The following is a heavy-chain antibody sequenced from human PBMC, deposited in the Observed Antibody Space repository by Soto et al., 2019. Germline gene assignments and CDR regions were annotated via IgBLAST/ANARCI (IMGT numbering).Heavy chain of an antibody. V-gene: IGHV1-46*01. Sequence: QVQLVQSGAEVKKPGASVKVSYKASGYTFTSYYMHWVRQAPGQGLEWMGIINPSGGSTSYAQKFQGRVTMTRDTSTSTVYMELSSLRSEDTAVYYCARYIAVAGTGYYGMDVWGQGTTVTVSS. D-gene: IGHD6-19*01. CDR1: GYTFTSYY. CDR3: ARYIAVAGTGYYGMDV. CDR2: INPSGGST. J-gene: IGHJ6*02.